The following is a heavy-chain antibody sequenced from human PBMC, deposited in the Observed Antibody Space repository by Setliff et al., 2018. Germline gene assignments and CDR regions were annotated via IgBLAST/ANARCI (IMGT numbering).Heavy chain of an antibody. J-gene: IGHJ4*02. CDR1: GGSISSYY. Sequence: SETLSLTCTVSGGSISSYYWSWIRQPPGKGLEWIGYIYYSGSTNYNPSLKSRVTISVDTSKNQLSLKLSSVTAADTAVYYCARRADYSRSWSYYFDCWGQGTLVTVSS. D-gene: IGHD6-13*01. CDR2: IYYSGST. CDR3: ARRADYSRSWSYYFDC. V-gene: IGHV4-59*08.